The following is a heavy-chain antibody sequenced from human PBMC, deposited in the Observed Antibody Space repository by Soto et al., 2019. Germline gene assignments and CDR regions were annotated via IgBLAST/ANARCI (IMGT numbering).Heavy chain of an antibody. CDR1: GYTFTSYA. Sequence: ASVKVSCKASGYTFTSYAMNWVRQAPGQGLEWMGWINTNTGNPTYAQGFTGRFVFSLDTSVSTAYLQISSLKAEDTAVYYCAREVIYCSSTSCNDDDAFDIWGQGTMVTVSS. CDR3: AREVIYCSSTSCNDDDAFDI. J-gene: IGHJ3*02. D-gene: IGHD2-2*01. CDR2: INTNTGNP. V-gene: IGHV7-4-1*02.